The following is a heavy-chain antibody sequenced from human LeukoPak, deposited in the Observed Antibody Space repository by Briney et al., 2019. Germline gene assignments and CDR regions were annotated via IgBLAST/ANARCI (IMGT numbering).Heavy chain of an antibody. CDR3: ARSGSDAFDI. CDR1: GYTFSGYY. CDR2: IYPNSGDT. Sequence: ASVKVSCKASGYTFSGYYMHWVRQAPGQGLEWMGWIYPNSGDTKYAQKFQGRVTVTRDTTISTAFMEVSRLTSDDTAVYYCARSGSDAFDIWGQGTMVTASS. J-gene: IGHJ3*02. D-gene: IGHD1-26*01. V-gene: IGHV1-2*02.